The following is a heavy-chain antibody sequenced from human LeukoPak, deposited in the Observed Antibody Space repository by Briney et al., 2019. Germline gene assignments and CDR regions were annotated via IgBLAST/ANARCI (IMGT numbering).Heavy chain of an antibody. CDR2: INPNSGGT. CDR3: ARVGLWIDY. J-gene: IGHJ4*02. CDR1: GGTFSSYA. D-gene: IGHD2-21*01. V-gene: IGHV1-2*06. Sequence: GASAKVSCKASGGTFSSYAISWVRQAPGQGLEWMGRINPNSGGTNYAQKFQGRVTMTRDTSISTAYMELSRLRSDDTAVYYCARVGLWIDYWGQGTLVTVSS.